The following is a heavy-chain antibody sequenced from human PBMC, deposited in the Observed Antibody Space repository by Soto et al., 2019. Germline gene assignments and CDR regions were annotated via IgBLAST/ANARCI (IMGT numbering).Heavy chain of an antibody. Sequence: GGSLRLSCAASGFIFSTYGMHWVRQAPGKGLEWLSVISYDGNNKYYADSVKGRFTISRDNSKNTLWLQMDSLRTEDTAVYYCAKDLLLTTITTVGDWGQGTLVTVS. D-gene: IGHD4-17*01. CDR2: ISYDGNNK. CDR3: AKDLLLTTITTVGD. J-gene: IGHJ4*02. CDR1: GFIFSTYG. V-gene: IGHV3-30*18.